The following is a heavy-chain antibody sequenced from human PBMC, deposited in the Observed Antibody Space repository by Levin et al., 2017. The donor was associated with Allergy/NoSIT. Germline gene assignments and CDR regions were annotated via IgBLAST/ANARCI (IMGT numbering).Heavy chain of an antibody. CDR1: GGSFSGYY. Sequence: SETLSLTCAVYGGSFSGYYWSWIRQPPGKGLEWIGEINHSGSTNYNPSLKSRVTISVDTSKNQFSLKLSSVTAADTAVYYCARGWYYDSSGYYHDYWGQGTLVTVSS. CDR3: ARGWYYDSSGYYHDY. D-gene: IGHD3-22*01. V-gene: IGHV4-34*01. CDR2: INHSGST. J-gene: IGHJ4*02.